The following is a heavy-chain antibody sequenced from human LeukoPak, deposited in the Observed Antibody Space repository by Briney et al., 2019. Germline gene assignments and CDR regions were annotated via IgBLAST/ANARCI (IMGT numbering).Heavy chain of an antibody. V-gene: IGHV1-2*02. CDR3: ARDTRVSSRRLNWFDP. CDR2: INPNSGGT. CDR1: GCTFTGYY. D-gene: IGHD6-13*01. Sequence: GASVKVSCKASGCTFTGYYIHWVRQAPGQGLEWMGWINPNSGGTNYAQKFQGRVTMTRDTSISTAYMELSRLRSDDTAVYYCARDTRVSSRRLNWFDPWGQGTLVTGSS. J-gene: IGHJ5*02.